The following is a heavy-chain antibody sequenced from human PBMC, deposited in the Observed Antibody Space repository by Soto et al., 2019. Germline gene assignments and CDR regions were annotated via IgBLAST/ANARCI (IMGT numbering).Heavy chain of an antibody. V-gene: IGHV4-59*01. Sequence: PSETLSLTCTVSGGSISSYYWSWIRQPPGKGLEWIGYIYYSGSTNYNPSLKSRVTISVDTSKNQFSLKLGSVTADDTAVYYCARDIVVVVAATPFDYWGQGTLVTVSS. CDR2: IYYSGST. CDR1: GGSISSYY. CDR3: ARDIVVVVAATPFDY. D-gene: IGHD2-15*01. J-gene: IGHJ4*02.